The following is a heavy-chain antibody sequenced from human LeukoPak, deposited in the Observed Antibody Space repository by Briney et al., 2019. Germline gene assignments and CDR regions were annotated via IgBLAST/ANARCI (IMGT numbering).Heavy chain of an antibody. J-gene: IGHJ4*02. D-gene: IGHD2/OR15-2a*01. CDR3: AREGIVRTYDQ. CDR1: GDSISSYY. V-gene: IGHV4-59*12. CDR2: IYYSGIT. Sequence: SETLSLTCTVSGDSISSYYWYWFRQPPWKELEWIACIYYSGITHYNPSLKSRVTISLDTSKNQFSLRLSSVTAADTAVYYCAREGIVRTYDQWGQGTLVTVSS.